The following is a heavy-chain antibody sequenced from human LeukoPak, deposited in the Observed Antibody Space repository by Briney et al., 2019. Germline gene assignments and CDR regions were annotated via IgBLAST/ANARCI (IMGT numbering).Heavy chain of an antibody. CDR3: ARGPYGGNFPPFDY. Sequence: GGSLRLSCAASGFTFSSYAMSWVRQAPGKGLEWVAVISYDGSNKYYADSVKGRFTISRDNSKSTLYPQMNSLRAEDTAVYYCARGPYGGNFPPFDYWGQGTLVTVSS. V-gene: IGHV3-30*04. CDR1: GFTFSSYA. D-gene: IGHD4-23*01. J-gene: IGHJ4*02. CDR2: ISYDGSNK.